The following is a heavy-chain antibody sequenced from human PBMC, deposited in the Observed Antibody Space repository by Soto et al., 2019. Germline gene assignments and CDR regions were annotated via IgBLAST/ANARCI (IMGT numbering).Heavy chain of an antibody. D-gene: IGHD2-15*01. V-gene: IGHV1-2*02. CDR2: ISPHTGGT. CDR3: ARGLTYCSGGSCYYYYGMDV. CDR1: GYTFNRYY. Sequence: ASVKVSCKASGYTFNRYYIHWVRQAPGPGLEWMGWISPHTGGTTYAQKFQGRVTMTRDTSVSTAFMELSSLRSEDTAVYYCARGLTYCSGGSCYYYYGMDVWGQGTTVTVSS. J-gene: IGHJ6*02.